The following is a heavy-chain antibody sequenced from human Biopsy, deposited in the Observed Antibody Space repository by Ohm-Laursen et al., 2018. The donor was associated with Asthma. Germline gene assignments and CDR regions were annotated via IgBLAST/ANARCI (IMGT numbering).Heavy chain of an antibody. J-gene: IGHJ6*02. CDR3: ARGYSGSDRIVYYYSGLEV. CDR2: LIPVLGTP. V-gene: IGHV1-69*01. CDR1: GDSFSNYA. D-gene: IGHD5-12*01. Sequence: SSVKVSCKTSGDSFSNYAISWVRQAPGQGLEWMGGLIPVLGTPDHAQVFEGRVTITADESTSTAYMELSSLSSEDTAVYYCARGYSGSDRIVYYYSGLEVWGQGTTVTVSS.